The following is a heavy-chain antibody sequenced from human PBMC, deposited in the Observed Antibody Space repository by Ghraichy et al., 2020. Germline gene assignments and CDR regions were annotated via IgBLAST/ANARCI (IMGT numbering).Heavy chain of an antibody. Sequence: LSLTCAASGFTFSDYYMNWIRQAPGKGLEWVSYISDSGNTIYYADSVRGRFTISRDNAKRSLFLHMNSLRGEDTAVYYCARAVGSGYTYGYKDSWGQGTLVTVS. CDR3: ARAVGSGYTYGYKDS. V-gene: IGHV3-11*01. J-gene: IGHJ4*02. CDR1: GFTFSDYY. D-gene: IGHD5-18*01. CDR2: ISDSGNTI.